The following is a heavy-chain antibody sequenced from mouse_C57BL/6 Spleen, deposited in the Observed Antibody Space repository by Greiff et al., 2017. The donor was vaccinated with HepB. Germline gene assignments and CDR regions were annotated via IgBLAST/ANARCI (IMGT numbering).Heavy chain of an antibody. CDR1: GYTFTSYG. CDR3: ARKDDYDYFDY. J-gene: IGHJ2*01. D-gene: IGHD2-4*01. Sequence: VQLQQSGAELARPGASVKLSCKASGYTFTSYGISWVKQRPGKGLEWIGRIYPGDGDTNYNGKFKGKATLTADKSSSTAYMQLSSLTSEDSAVYFCARKDDYDYFDYWGQGTTLTVSS. V-gene: IGHV1-82*01. CDR2: IYPGDGDT.